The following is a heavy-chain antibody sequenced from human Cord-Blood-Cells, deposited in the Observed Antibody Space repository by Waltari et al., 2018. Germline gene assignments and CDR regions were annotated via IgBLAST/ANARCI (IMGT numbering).Heavy chain of an antibody. V-gene: IGHV3-15*01. CDR3: TTDYYYGMDV. J-gene: IGHJ6*02. Sequence: EVQLVESGGGLVKPGGSLRLPCAASGFTFSNAWISWVRQAPGKGLEWVGHIKSKTDGGTTDYAAPVKGRFTISRDDSKNTLYLQMNSLKTEDTAVYYCTTDYYYGMDVWGQGTTVTVSS. CDR1: GFTFSNAW. CDR2: IKSKTDGGTT.